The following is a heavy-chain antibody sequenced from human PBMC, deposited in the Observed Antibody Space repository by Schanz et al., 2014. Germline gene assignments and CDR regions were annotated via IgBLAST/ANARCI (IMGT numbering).Heavy chain of an antibody. V-gene: IGHV3-64D*06. CDR2: ITKDGRSA. Sequence: EVQLVESGGGLVQPGGSLRLSCSASGFAFSNYAMHWVRQAPEKGLEYVSAITKDGRSAYYADSVKGRFTISRDNSKSTHYLKMSSLTVEDTAVYYCVKAAHSSSWWGGAFDIWGQGTTVTVSS. CDR1: GFAFSNYA. D-gene: IGHD6-13*01. CDR3: VKAAHSSSWWGGAFDI. J-gene: IGHJ3*02.